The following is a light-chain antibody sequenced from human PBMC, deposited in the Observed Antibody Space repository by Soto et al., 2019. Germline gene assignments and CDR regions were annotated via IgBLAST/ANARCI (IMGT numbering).Light chain of an antibody. CDR3: QQYDNYWT. CDR1: QSIVSW. J-gene: IGKJ1*01. CDR2: KAS. V-gene: IGKV1-5*03. Sequence: DIQMTQSPSTLSASVGDRVTITCRASQSIVSWLAWYQQXPGKAPKILIYKASSLESGAPSRFSGSGSGTEFTLTISSLQPDDLATYYCQQYDNYWTFGQGTKVDNK.